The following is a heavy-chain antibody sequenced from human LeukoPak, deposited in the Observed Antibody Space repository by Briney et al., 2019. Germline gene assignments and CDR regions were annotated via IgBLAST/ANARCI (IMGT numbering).Heavy chain of an antibody. D-gene: IGHD3-3*01. CDR2: IRSDGKYK. J-gene: IGHJ4*02. CDR1: GFTFSTYG. V-gene: IGHV3-30*02. Sequence: GGSLRLSCAASGFTFSTYGMHWVRQAPGKGLEWVAYIRSDGKYKPYADSVKGRFTISRDNSKNTLYLQMNSLRAEDTAVYYCASGPPGGGGFWSGYYPDWGQGTLATVSS. CDR3: ASGPPGGGGFWSGYYPD.